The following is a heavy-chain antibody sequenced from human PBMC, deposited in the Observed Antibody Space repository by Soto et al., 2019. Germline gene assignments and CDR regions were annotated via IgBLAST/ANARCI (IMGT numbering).Heavy chain of an antibody. D-gene: IGHD6-19*01. CDR1: GFAFSSYA. V-gene: IGHV3-23*01. Sequence: EVQLLDSGGVLVQPGGSLRLSCAASGFAFSSYALSWVRQAPGKGLVWVSGISGDGAITYYTDSVKGRFTISRDSSTNTLYLQMNSLRAEDSAVYYCARDLTSSGRSTYLGYWGQGTLVTVSS. CDR3: ARDLTSSGRSTYLGY. J-gene: IGHJ4*02. CDR2: ISGDGAIT.